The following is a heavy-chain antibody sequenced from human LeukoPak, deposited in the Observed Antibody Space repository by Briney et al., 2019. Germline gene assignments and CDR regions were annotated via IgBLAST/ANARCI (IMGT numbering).Heavy chain of an antibody. V-gene: IGHV3-48*03. CDR1: GFTFSSYE. Sequence: GGSLRLSCGASGFTFSSYEMNWVRQAPGKGLEWVSYISSSGSNIYYADSVKGRFTISRDNAKNSLYLQMNSLRAEDTAVYYCARDLPTGTYRAYFDNWGQGTLVTVSS. J-gene: IGHJ4*02. CDR3: ARDLPTGTYRAYFDN. D-gene: IGHD1-26*01. CDR2: ISSSGSNI.